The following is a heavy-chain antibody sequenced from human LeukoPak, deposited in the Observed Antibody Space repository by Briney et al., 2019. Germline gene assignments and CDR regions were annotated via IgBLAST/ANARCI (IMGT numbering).Heavy chain of an antibody. J-gene: IGHJ4*02. CDR3: EREPNSSSWYGAMYFFDY. CDR2: INSDGSST. D-gene: IGHD6-13*01. CDR1: GFTFSSYW. V-gene: IGHV3-74*01. Sequence: GVSLRLSCAASGFTFSSYWMHWVRQAPGKGLVWVSRINSDGSSTSYAYSVKGRFTISRDNAKNTLYLQMNSLRAEDTAVYYCEREPNSSSWYGAMYFFDYWAREPRVTFSS.